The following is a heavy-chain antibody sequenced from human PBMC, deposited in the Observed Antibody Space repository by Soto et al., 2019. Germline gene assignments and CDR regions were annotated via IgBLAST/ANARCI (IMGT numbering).Heavy chain of an antibody. CDR3: ARDWGDTWNAGAVLCFDP. V-gene: IGHV1-69*02. D-gene: IGHD1-1*01. CDR2: IIPILGIA. CDR1: GGTFSSYT. J-gene: IGHJ5*02. Sequence: QVQLVQSGAEVKKPGSSVKVSCKASGGTFSSYTISWVRQAPGQGLEWMGRIIPILGIANYAQKFQGRVTITADKSTRTAYMELSSLGSEDTAVYYCARDWGDTWNAGAVLCFDPGGQEPWSPSPQ.